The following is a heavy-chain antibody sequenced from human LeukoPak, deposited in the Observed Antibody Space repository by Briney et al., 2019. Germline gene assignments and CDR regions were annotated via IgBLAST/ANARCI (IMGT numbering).Heavy chain of an antibody. J-gene: IGHJ6*03. CDR3: ARELVGYCSSTSCYTDYYYYYYMDV. V-gene: IGHV4-4*07. D-gene: IGHD2-2*02. CDR2: IYTSGST. Sequence: PSETLSLTCTVSGGSISSYYWSWIRQPAGKGLEWIGRIYTSGSTNYNPSLKSRVTMSVDTSKNQFSLKLSSVTAADTAVYYCARELVGYCSSTSCYTDYYYYYYMDVWGKGTTVTLSS. CDR1: GGSISSYY.